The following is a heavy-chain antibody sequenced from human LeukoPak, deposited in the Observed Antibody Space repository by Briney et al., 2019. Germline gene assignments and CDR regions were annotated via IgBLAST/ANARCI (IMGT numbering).Heavy chain of an antibody. CDR1: GDSISSGNYY. J-gene: IGHJ6*03. Sequence: SETLSLTCSVSGDSISSGNYYWGWIRQPPGKGLEWIGNLYYSGTTYYNPSFKSRVTISVDTSKNQFSLKLSSVTAADTAVYYCARDDGGSSSSRYYYYMDVWGKGTTVTVSS. D-gene: IGHD6-6*01. CDR3: ARDDGGSSSSRYYYYMDV. CDR2: LYYSGTT. V-gene: IGHV4-39*07.